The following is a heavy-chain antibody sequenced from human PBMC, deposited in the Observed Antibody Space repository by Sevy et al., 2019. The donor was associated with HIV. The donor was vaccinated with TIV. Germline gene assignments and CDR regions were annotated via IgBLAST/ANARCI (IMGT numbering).Heavy chain of an antibody. D-gene: IGHD3-22*01. J-gene: IGHJ4*02. CDR3: ARRIRYDSSGYGYYFDY. Sequence: GGSLRLSCAASGFTFDDYGMSWVRQAPGKGLEWVSGIIWNGGSTGYADSVKGRFSISRDNAKNSLYLQMNSLRAEDTAVSHCARRIRYDSSGYGYYFDYWGQGTLVTVSS. CDR1: GFTFDDYG. V-gene: IGHV3-20*01. CDR2: IIWNGGST.